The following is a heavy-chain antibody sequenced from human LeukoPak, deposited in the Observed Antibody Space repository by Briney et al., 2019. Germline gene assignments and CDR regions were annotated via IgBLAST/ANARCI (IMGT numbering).Heavy chain of an antibody. CDR2: ISGSGGST. D-gene: IGHD3-22*01. CDR1: GFTFSSYA. V-gene: IGHV3-23*01. J-gene: IGHJ4*02. CDR3: ARGAYYYED. Sequence: GGSLRLSCAASGFTFSSYAMSWVRQAPGKGLEWVSAISGSGGSTYYADSVKGRFTISRDKAKNSLYLQMNSLRAEDTAVYYCARGAYYYEDWGQGTLVTVSS.